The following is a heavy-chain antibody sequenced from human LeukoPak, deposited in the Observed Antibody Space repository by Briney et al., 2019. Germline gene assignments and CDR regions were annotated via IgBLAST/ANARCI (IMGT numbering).Heavy chain of an antibody. CDR1: GFTFSSYS. CDR3: ARVSGTFGELY. CDR2: ISTSSSYI. Sequence: SGRSLRLSCAASGFTFSSYSMNWVRQAPGKGLEWVSSISTSSSYIYYADSVKGRFTISRDNAKNSLYLQMNSLRAEDTAVYYCARVSGTFGELYWGQGTLVTVSS. D-gene: IGHD3-10*01. V-gene: IGHV3-21*01. J-gene: IGHJ4*02.